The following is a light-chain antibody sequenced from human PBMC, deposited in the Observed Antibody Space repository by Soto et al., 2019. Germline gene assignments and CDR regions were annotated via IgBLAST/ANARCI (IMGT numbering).Light chain of an antibody. CDR1: QSVSSNY. J-gene: IGKJ4*01. V-gene: IGKV3-20*01. Sequence: EIVLTQSPGTLSLSPGERATLSCRASQSVSSNYLAWYQQKPGQAPRLLIYGASSRATGIPDRFSGSGSGTDFTLTINRLEPEDFAVYYCQQYGSSPLTFGGGTKVDI. CDR2: GAS. CDR3: QQYGSSPLT.